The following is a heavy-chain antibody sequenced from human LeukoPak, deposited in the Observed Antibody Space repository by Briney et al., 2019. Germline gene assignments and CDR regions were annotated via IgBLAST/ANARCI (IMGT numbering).Heavy chain of an antibody. CDR2: ISNDGSNK. J-gene: IGHJ4*02. D-gene: IGHD4-17*01. V-gene: IGHV3-30-3*01. CDR1: GFTFSSYT. CDR3: ARESYGDYYIDY. Sequence: GGSLRLSCAISGFTFSSYTIYWVRQAPGKGLEWVAGISNDGSNKYYADSVKGRFTISRDNSKNTLYVQMNSLRAEDTAVYYCARESYGDYYIDYWGQGTLVTVSS.